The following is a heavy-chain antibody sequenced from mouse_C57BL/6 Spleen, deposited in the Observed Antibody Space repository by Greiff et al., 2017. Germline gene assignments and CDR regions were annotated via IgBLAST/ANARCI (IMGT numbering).Heavy chain of an antibody. J-gene: IGHJ4*01. CDR3: ASLSTMVETGMYYYAVDY. D-gene: IGHD2-2*01. Sequence: QVQLQQPGAELVKPGASVKMSCKASGYTFTSYWITWVKQRPGQGLEWIGDIYPGSGSPNYNEKFKSKATLTVDTSSSTAYMQLSSLTSEDSAVYYCASLSTMVETGMYYYAVDYWGQGTSVTVSS. CDR1: GYTFTSYW. V-gene: IGHV1-55*01. CDR2: IYPGSGSP.